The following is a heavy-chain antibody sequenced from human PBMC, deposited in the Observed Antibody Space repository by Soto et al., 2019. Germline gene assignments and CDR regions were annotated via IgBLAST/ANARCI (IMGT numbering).Heavy chain of an antibody. J-gene: IGHJ4*02. D-gene: IGHD3-22*01. CDR2: ISRYGDFT. Sequence: EVQLVESGGELIHTGGSLRLSCAASGFTFNIYAMAWVRQAPGKGLEWVSAISRYGDFTYYADSVEGRFTISRDNSKNTLYLQMNSLRAEDTALYYCAKDRYLDHDSRGYLFDNWGQGTLVTVSS. V-gene: IGHV3-23*04. CDR3: AKDRYLDHDSRGYLFDN. CDR1: GFTFNIYA.